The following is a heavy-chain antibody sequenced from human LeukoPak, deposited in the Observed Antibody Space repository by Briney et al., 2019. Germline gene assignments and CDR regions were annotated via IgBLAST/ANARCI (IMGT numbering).Heavy chain of an antibody. V-gene: IGHV4-61*08. J-gene: IGHJ4*02. CDR3: ARVICSGGSCYTMDY. D-gene: IGHD2-15*01. CDR1: GGSVSSGDYY. Sequence: SETLSLTCTVSGGSVSSGDYYWSWIRQPPGKGLEWIGYIYYSGSTKYNPSLKSRVTISVDTSKNQFCLKLSSVTAADTAVYYCARVICSGGSCYTMDYWGQGTLVTVSS. CDR2: IYYSGST.